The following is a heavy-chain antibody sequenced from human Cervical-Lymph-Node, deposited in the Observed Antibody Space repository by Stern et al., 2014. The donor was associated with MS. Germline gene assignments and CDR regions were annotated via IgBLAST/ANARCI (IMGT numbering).Heavy chain of an antibody. CDR2: ISYDGDNK. D-gene: IGHD4-23*01. CDR1: GFSFSHNG. V-gene: IGHV3-30*18. Sequence: DQLVESGGGVIQPGRSLRLSCVASGFSFSHNGMHWVRQAPGKGLAWVAGISYDGDNKQFADSVKGRFTISRDNAKNTVFLQMNSLRPEDTAVYYCAKDRRLVWYGGLDNWGQGILVTVSS. J-gene: IGHJ4*02. CDR3: AKDRRLVWYGGLDN.